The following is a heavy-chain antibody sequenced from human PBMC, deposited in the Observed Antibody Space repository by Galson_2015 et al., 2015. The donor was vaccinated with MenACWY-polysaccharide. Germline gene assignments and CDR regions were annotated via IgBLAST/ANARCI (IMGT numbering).Heavy chain of an antibody. V-gene: IGHV3-7*01. CDR1: RFTFSAIW. CDR2: INVDGSVK. D-gene: IGHD1-1*01. J-gene: IGHJ4*02. CDR3: ARDPHYNTLDY. Sequence: SLRLSCAASRFTFSAIWMSWVRQAPGKGLEWVALINVDGSVKNYVDSVRGRFTISRDNALNSVYLQVDSLRAEDTAVYYCARDPHYNTLDYWGQGTLVAVSS.